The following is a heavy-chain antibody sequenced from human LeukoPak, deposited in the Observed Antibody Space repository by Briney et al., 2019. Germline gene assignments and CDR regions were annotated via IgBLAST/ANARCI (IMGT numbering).Heavy chain of an antibody. V-gene: IGHV3-23*01. CDR1: GFTCSNYA. J-gene: IGHJ4*02. Sequence: GGSLRLSCAASGFTCSNYAMSWVRQAPGKGLEWVSTITGGGGSTYYADSVKGRLTISRDDFKNTLYLQMSSLRDEDTAVYYCTTYSRSLDYWGQGTLVTVSS. CDR3: TTYSRSLDY. CDR2: ITGGGGST. D-gene: IGHD1-26*01.